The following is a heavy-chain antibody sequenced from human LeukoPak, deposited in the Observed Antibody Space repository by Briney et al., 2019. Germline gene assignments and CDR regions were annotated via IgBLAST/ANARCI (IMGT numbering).Heavy chain of an antibody. CDR2: IWYDGSNK. J-gene: IGHJ4*02. Sequence: GGSLRLSCASSGFTFSRYGMHWVRQAPGKGLEWVAVIWYDGSNKYYADSVKGRFTISRDNSKNTLYLQMNSLIAEDTAVYYCAPDFSSSAHFYYWGQGTLVTVSS. D-gene: IGHD6-6*01. V-gene: IGHV3-33*01. CDR1: GFTFSRYG. CDR3: APDFSSSAHFYY.